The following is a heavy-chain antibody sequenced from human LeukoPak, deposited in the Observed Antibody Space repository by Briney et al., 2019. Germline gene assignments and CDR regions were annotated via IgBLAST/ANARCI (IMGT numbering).Heavy chain of an antibody. Sequence: GGSLRLSCAASGFIFRSHWMHWVRQAPGKGLVWVSRVNSDVSSTTYADSVKGRFTISRDNARDTLYLQMNSLRAEDTAVYYCARGYVTGTDLFDYWGQGTLVTVSS. CDR2: VNSDVSST. D-gene: IGHD1-20*01. CDR1: GFIFRSHW. CDR3: ARGYVTGTDLFDY. J-gene: IGHJ4*02. V-gene: IGHV3-74*01.